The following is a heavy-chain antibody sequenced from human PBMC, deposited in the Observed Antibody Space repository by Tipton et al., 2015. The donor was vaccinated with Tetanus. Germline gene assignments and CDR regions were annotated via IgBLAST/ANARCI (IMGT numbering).Heavy chain of an antibody. J-gene: IGHJ4*02. CDR3: ARDPHTIRTGNHRGFDY. CDR1: GFSFNVYS. V-gene: IGHV3-11*01. Sequence: SLRLSCAASGFSFNVYSMSWVRQAPGQGLEWLSDISGSGTSIQYADSAKGRFTISRDNGKNLLYLQMNSLRVEDTAVYYCARDPHTIRTGNHRGFDYWGQGTKVTVSS. CDR2: ISGSGTSI. D-gene: IGHD3-10*01.